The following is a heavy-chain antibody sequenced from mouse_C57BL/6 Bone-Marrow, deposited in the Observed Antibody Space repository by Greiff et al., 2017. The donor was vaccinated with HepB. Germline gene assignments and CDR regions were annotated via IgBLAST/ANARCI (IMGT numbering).Heavy chain of an antibody. Sequence: QVQLQQPGAELVRPGTSVKLSCKASGYTFTSYWMHWVKQRPGQGLEWIGVIDPSDSYTNYNQKFKGKATLTVDTSSSTAYMQLSSLTSEDSAVYYCARSLYKDAYWGQGTLVTGSA. CDR3: ARSLYKDAY. J-gene: IGHJ3*01. V-gene: IGHV1-59*01. CDR1: GYTFTSYW. D-gene: IGHD1-3*01. CDR2: IDPSDSYT.